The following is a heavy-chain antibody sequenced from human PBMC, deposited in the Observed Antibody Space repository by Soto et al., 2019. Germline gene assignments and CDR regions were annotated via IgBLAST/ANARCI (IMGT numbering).Heavy chain of an antibody. Sequence: QVQLVESGGGVVQPGRSLRLSCAASGFTFSSYGMHWVRQAPGKGLEWVAVIWYDGSNKYYADSVKGRFTISRDNSKNTLYLQMNSLRAEDTAAYYCARQGGAAPFMDVWGQGTTVTVSS. J-gene: IGHJ6*02. CDR3: ARQGGAAPFMDV. D-gene: IGHD6-13*01. CDR1: GFTFSSYG. V-gene: IGHV3-33*01. CDR2: IWYDGSNK.